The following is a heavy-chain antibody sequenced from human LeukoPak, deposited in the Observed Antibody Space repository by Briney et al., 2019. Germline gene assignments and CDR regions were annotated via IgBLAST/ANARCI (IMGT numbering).Heavy chain of an antibody. J-gene: IGHJ4*02. V-gene: IGHV4-34*01. CDR1: GGSFSSYY. CDR2: INHSGST. D-gene: IGHD3-3*01. CDR3: AREGVSWYYDFWSGYLIDY. Sequence: SETLSLTCAVYGGSFSSYYWSWIRQPPGKGLEWIGEINHSGSTNYNPSLKSRVTISVDTSKNQFSLKLSSVTAADTAVYYCAREGVSWYYDFWSGYLIDYWGRGTLVTVSS.